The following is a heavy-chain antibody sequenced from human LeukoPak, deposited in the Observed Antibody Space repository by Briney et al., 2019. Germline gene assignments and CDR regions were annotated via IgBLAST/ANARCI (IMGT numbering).Heavy chain of an antibody. CDR3: AKDLEYYYDSSGYPAWSAFDI. CDR2: ISGSGGST. CDR1: GFTFSSYA. V-gene: IGHV3-23*01. D-gene: IGHD3-22*01. Sequence: GGSLRLSCAASGFTFSSYAMSWVRQAPGKGLEWVSAISGSGGSTYYADSVKGRFTISRDNSKNTLYLQMNSLRAEDTAVYYCAKDLEYYYDSSGYPAWSAFDIWGQGTMVTVSS. J-gene: IGHJ3*02.